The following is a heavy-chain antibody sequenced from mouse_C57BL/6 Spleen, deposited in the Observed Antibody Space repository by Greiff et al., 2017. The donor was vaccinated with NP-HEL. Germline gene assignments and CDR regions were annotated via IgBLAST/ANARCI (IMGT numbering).Heavy chain of an antibody. Sequence: VKLQESGAELVRPGSSVKLSCKASGYTFTSYWMHWVKQRPIQGLEWIGNIDPSDSETHYNQKFKDKATLTVDKSSSTAYMQLSSLTSEDSAVYYCARRGIYDGYHYAMDYWGQGTSVTVSS. CDR2: IDPSDSET. CDR3: ARRGIYDGYHYAMDY. V-gene: IGHV1-52*01. D-gene: IGHD2-3*01. CDR1: GYTFTSYW. J-gene: IGHJ4*01.